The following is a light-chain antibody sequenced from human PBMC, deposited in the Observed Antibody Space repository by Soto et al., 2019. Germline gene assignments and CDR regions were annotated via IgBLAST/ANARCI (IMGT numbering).Light chain of an antibody. J-gene: IGKJ1*01. CDR1: QSVGTS. CDR2: DAS. Sequence: EIVLTQSPATLSLSPGERATLSCRASQSVGTSVAWYQQKPGQAPRLLIYDASKRATGIPARLSGSGSGTDFTLTISSLEPEDFAVYYYQQRNYWPRTFGQGTKVEIK. V-gene: IGKV3-11*01. CDR3: QQRNYWPRT.